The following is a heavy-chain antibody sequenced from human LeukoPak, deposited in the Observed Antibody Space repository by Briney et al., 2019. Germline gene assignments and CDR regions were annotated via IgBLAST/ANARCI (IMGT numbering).Heavy chain of an antibody. Sequence: PGGSLRLSCAASGFTFSGSAMHWVRQASGKGLEWVGRIRSKANSYATAYAASVKGRFTISRDDSKNTAYLQRNSLKTEDTAVYYCTSWDLTAARQGYWGQGTLVTVSS. CDR3: TSWDLTAARQGY. V-gene: IGHV3-73*01. D-gene: IGHD6-6*01. CDR1: GFTFSGSA. J-gene: IGHJ4*02. CDR2: IRSKANSYAT.